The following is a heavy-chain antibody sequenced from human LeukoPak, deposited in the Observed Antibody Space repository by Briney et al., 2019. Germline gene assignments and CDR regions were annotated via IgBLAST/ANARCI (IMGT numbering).Heavy chain of an antibody. D-gene: IGHD5-18*01. CDR2: FSDIGNT. CDR3: AMDTHVLKRFDS. V-gene: IGHV4-59*08. Sequence: SETLSLTCAVSGGSISGYSWSWIRQPPGKGLEWVGFFSDIGNTNYNPSLESRLTLSVDTSTNQFSLKLNSVTAADTAVYYCAMDTHVLKRFDSWSQGTLVSVSS. J-gene: IGHJ4*02. CDR1: GGSISGYS.